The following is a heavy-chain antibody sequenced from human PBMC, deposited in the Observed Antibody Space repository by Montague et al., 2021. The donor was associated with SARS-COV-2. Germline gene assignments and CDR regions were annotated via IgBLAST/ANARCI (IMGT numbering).Heavy chain of an antibody. CDR2: TYYSGRP. J-gene: IGHJ4*02. CDR1: GGSISSGGYY. CDR3: AGDRPAINCSGGSCYFY. Sequence: TLSLTCTVSGGSISSGGYYWSWIRQHPGKGLGWIGYTYYSGRPSYNPSLKSRVTISVDTSKNQFSLKLSSVTAADTAVYYCAGDRPAINCSGGSCYFYWGQGTLVTVSS. V-gene: IGHV4-31*03. D-gene: IGHD2-15*01.